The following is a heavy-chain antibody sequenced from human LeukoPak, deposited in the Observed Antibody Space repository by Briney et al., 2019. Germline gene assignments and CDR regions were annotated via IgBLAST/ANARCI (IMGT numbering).Heavy chain of an antibody. Sequence: SETLSLTCTVSGGSISSYYWSWIRQPPGKGLEWIGYIYYSGSTNYNPSLKSRVTISVDTSKNQFSLKLSSVTAADTAVYYCARGGPYDYGDLRGDYYGMDVWGQGTTVTVSS. V-gene: IGHV4-59*01. CDR3: ARGGPYDYGDLRGDYYGMDV. J-gene: IGHJ6*02. CDR1: GGSISSYY. CDR2: IYYSGST. D-gene: IGHD4-17*01.